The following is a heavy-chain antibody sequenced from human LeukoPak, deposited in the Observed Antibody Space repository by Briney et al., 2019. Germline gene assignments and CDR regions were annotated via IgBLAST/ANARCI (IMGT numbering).Heavy chain of an antibody. V-gene: IGHV1-8*01. J-gene: IGHJ5*02. CDR3: ARGFVGVVPAAMPSYGSGSYYWFDP. Sequence: ASVKVSCKASGYTFTSYDINWVRQATGQGLEWMGWMNPNSGNTGYAQKLQGRVTMTRNTSISTAYMELSSLRSEDTAVYYCARGFVGVVPAAMPSYGSGSYYWFDPWGQGTLVTVSS. CDR2: MNPNSGNT. CDR1: GYTFTSYD. D-gene: IGHD2-2*01.